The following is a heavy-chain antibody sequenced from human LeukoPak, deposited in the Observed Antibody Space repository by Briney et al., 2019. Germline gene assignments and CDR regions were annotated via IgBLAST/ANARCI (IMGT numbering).Heavy chain of an antibody. CDR3: AAGSGWKPYYYYYYMDV. V-gene: IGHV3-21*01. CDR2: ISSSSSYI. D-gene: IGHD6-19*01. J-gene: IGHJ6*03. CDR1: GFTFSSYS. Sequence: GGSLRLSCAASGFTFSSYSMNWVRQAPGKGLEWVSSISSSSSYIYYADSVKGRFTISRDNAKNSLYLQMNSLRAEDTAVYYCAAGSGWKPYYYYYYMDVWGKGTTVTVSS.